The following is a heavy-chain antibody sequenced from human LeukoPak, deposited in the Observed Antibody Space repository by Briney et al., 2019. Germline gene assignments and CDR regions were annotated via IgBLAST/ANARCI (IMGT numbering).Heavy chain of an antibody. CDR1: GFTFTNYE. CDR3: ARDYGDYFGFDP. CDR2: ISKSGSNI. Sequence: GGSLRLSCSASGFTFTNYEMNWVRQAPGMGLEWVSYISKSGSNIYYADSVKGRFTISRDNAKNSLYLQMNSLRAEDTAVYYCARDYGDYFGFDPWGQGTLVTVSS. J-gene: IGHJ5*02. V-gene: IGHV3-48*03. D-gene: IGHD4-17*01.